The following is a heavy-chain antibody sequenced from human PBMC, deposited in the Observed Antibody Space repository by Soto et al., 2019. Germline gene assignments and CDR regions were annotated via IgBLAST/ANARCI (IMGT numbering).Heavy chain of an antibody. J-gene: IGHJ2*01. CDR1: GGSISSSSYY. Sequence: QLQLQESGPGLVKPSETLSLTCTVSGGSISSSSYYWGWIRQPPGKGLEWIGSIYYSGSTYYNPSLTSRVPISVVTSKNQSSLKLSAVTAADTAGYYCAIDLMAVAGTHWYFDLWGRGTLVTVSS. CDR3: AIDLMAVAGTHWYFDL. V-gene: IGHV4-39*02. D-gene: IGHD6-19*01. CDR2: IYYSGST.